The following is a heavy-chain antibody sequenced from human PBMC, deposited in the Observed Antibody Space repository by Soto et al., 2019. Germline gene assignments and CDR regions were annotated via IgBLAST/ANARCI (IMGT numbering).Heavy chain of an antibody. CDR3: ARGGTWVQLRYFEI. Sequence: EVQLVETGGGLIQPGGSLRLSCAASGFTVSSNYMSWVRQAPGKGLEWVSILYSGGTTGYADSVKGRFTISRDYSKNTVYLQMNSLRAEDTAVYYCARGGTWVQLRYFEIWGRGTLVTVSS. D-gene: IGHD5-18*01. J-gene: IGHJ2*01. V-gene: IGHV3-53*02. CDR2: LYSGGTT. CDR1: GFTVSSNY.